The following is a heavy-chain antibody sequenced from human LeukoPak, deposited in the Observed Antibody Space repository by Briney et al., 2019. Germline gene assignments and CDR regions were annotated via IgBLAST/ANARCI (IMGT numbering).Heavy chain of an antibody. Sequence: SGGSLRLSCAASGFTVSSNYMSWVRQAPGKGLDWVSVIYSVGSTFYADSVKGRFTISRDNSKNTLYLQMNSLRAEDTAVYYCARHFGSGFGYWGQGTLVTVSS. V-gene: IGHV3-53*01. CDR1: GFTVSSNY. J-gene: IGHJ4*02. CDR2: IYSVGST. D-gene: IGHD3-10*01. CDR3: ARHFGSGFGY.